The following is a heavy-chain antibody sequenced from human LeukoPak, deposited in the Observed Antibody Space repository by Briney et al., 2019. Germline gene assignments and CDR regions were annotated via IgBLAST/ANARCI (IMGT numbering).Heavy chain of an antibody. D-gene: IGHD3-3*01. CDR1: GYTFTSYG. V-gene: IGHV1-18*01. J-gene: IGHJ6*02. CDR2: VSAYNGNT. CDR3: ARDTWRFLEWGYYYYGMDV. Sequence: ASVKVSCKASGYTFTSYGISWVRQAPGQGLEWMGWVSAYNGNTKYAQKVQDRVTMTTDTSTSTAYMELRSLKSDDTAVYYCARDTWRFLEWGYYYYGMDVWGQGTTVTVSS.